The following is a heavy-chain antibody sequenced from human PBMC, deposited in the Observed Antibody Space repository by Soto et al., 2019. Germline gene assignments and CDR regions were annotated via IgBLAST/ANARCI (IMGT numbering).Heavy chain of an antibody. J-gene: IGHJ4*02. V-gene: IGHV4-39*01. CDR3: ARLAYYFDTSGSYQTSPFDY. Sequence: AETLSLTCTVSGGSISSTRHYWAWIRQPPGEGLEWIGNIYYSGSTYFNPSLESRVSMSVDTSKNQFSLRLSSVSAADTAVYYCARLAYYFDTSGSYQTSPFDYWGQGTLVTVSS. CDR2: IYYSGST. D-gene: IGHD3-22*01. CDR1: GGSISSTRHY.